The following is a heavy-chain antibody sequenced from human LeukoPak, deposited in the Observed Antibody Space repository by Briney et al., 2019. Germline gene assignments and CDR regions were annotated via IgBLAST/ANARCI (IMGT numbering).Heavy chain of an antibody. CDR2: INHSGST. J-gene: IGHJ6*02. CDR3: ARGIFGYGMDV. Sequence: PSETLSLTCTVSGGSIRSGTYYWSWIRQPPGKGLEWIGEINHSGSTNYNPSLKSRVTISVDTSKNQFSLKLSSVTAADTAVYYCARGIFGYGMDVWGQGTTVTVSS. D-gene: IGHD3-3*01. CDR1: GGSIRSGTYY. V-gene: IGHV4-39*07.